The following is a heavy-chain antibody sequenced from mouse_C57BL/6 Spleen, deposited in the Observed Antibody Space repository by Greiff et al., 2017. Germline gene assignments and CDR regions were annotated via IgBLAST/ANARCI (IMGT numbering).Heavy chain of an antibody. J-gene: IGHJ4*01. Sequence: QVQLQQSGAELVRPGASVTLSCKASGYTFTDYEMHWVKQTPVHGLEWIGAIDPETGGTAYNQTFKGKAILTADKSSSTAYMELRSLTSEDSAVDYCTRWLRRDVDHAKDYWGQGTSVTVSS. V-gene: IGHV1-15*01. D-gene: IGHD2-2*01. CDR1: GYTFTDYE. CDR2: IDPETGGT. CDR3: TRWLRRDVDHAKDY.